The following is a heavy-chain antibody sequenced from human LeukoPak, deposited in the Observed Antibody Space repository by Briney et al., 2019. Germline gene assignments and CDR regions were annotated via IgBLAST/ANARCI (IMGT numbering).Heavy chain of an antibody. CDR3: AKDAPVNIVVVPAANS. CDR2: ISSSGGST. D-gene: IGHD2-2*01. V-gene: IGHV3-23*01. Sequence: GGSLRLSCAASGFTFSSYAMSWVRQAPGKGLEWVSAISSSGGSTYYADSVKGRFTISRDNSKNTLYLQMNSLRAEDTAVYYCAKDAPVNIVVVPAANSWGQGTLVTVSS. J-gene: IGHJ4*02. CDR1: GFTFSSYA.